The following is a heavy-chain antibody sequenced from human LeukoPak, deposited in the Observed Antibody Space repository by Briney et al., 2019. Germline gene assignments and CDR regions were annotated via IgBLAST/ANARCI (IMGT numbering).Heavy chain of an antibody. CDR1: GYTFISYG. D-gene: IGHD5-18*01. CDR3: ARDRNHAAMVVRGFDY. J-gene: IGHJ4*02. V-gene: IGHV1-18*01. Sequence: AAVKVSCKASGYTFISYGISWVRQAPGQGLEWMGWISAYNGNTNYAQKLQGRVTMTKDTSTSTAYMELRSLRSDDTAVYYCARDRNHAAMVVRGFDYWGQGTLVTVSS. CDR2: ISAYNGNT.